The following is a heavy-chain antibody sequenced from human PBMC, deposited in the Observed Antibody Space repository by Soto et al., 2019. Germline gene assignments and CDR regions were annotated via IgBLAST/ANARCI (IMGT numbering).Heavy chain of an antibody. CDR3: ARGVRYNWNDEADV. J-gene: IGHJ6*02. CDR1: GFTFSSYA. V-gene: IGHV3-30-3*01. CDR2: ITYDGSNK. Sequence: QVQLVESGGGVVQPGRSLRLSCAASGFTFSSYAMHWVRQAPGKGLEWVAVITYDGSNKYYADSVKGRFTISRDNSKNTLYLQMNSLRAEDTAVYYCARGVRYNWNDEADVWGQGTTVTVSS. D-gene: IGHD1-20*01.